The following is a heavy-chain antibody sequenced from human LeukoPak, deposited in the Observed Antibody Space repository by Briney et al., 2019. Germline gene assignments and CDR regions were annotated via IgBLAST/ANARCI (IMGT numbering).Heavy chain of an antibody. CDR1: GFTFSNYG. V-gene: IGHV3-30*02. CDR3: ARANPSGSYTDY. J-gene: IGHJ4*02. D-gene: IGHD1-26*01. CDR2: IRYDGSNK. Sequence: GGSLRLSSAASGFTFSNYGMHWVRQAPGKGLEWVAFIRYDGSNKYYADSVKGRFTISRDNSKNTLYLQMNSLRAEDTAVYYCARANPSGSYTDYWGQGTLVTVSS.